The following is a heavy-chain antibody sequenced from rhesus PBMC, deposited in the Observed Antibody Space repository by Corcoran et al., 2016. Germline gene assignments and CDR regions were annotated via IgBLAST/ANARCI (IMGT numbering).Heavy chain of an antibody. CDR2: ITYTGTT. J-gene: IGHJ4*01. D-gene: IGHD6-37*01. Sequence: QLQLQESGPGLVKPSETLSLTCAVSGGSISSGYNYWSWIRQPPGKGLEWIGYITYTGTTNYNPSLQSRVSCSRDTSKNQFSLKLSSVTAADTAVYYCARNFGWSLGYWGQGVLVTVSS. V-gene: IGHV4-122*02. CDR1: GGSISSGYNY. CDR3: ARNFGWSLGY.